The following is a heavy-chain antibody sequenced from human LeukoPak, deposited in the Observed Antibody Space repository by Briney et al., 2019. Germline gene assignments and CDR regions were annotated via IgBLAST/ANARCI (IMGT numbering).Heavy chain of an antibody. V-gene: IGHV3-21*01. CDR3: ARDFVPGSSENWFDP. J-gene: IGHJ5*02. CDR2: ISSSSSSI. D-gene: IGHD1-26*01. CDR1: GFTFSSFS. Sequence: GGSLRLSCAASGFTFSSFSMNWVRQAPGKGLEWVSSISSSSSSIYYGDSVKGRFSISRDNAKNSLYLQMNSLRDEDTAVYYCARDFVPGSSENWFDPWGQGTLVTVSS.